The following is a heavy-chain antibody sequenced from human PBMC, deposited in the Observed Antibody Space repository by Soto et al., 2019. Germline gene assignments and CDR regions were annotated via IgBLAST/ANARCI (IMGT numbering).Heavy chain of an antibody. J-gene: IGHJ4*02. D-gene: IGHD3-3*01. CDR3: ARDSEWRKVFDY. V-gene: IGHV3-21*01. CDR1: GFTFSSYS. CDR2: ISSSSSSYI. Sequence: PGGSLRLSCAASGFTFSSYSMNWVRQAPGKGLEWVSSISSSSSSYIYYADSVKGRFTISRDNAKNSLYLQMNSLRAEDTAVYYCARDSEWRKVFDYWGQGTLVTVSS.